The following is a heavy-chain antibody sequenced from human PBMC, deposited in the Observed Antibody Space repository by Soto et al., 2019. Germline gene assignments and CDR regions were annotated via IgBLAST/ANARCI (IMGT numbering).Heavy chain of an antibody. Sequence: LRLSCAASGFTFSSYTMNWVRQAPGKGLEWVSSISSSSNYISYADSVKGRFTISRDNAKNSLYLQMNSLRAEDTAVYFCARAGHSSGWYRGNGYYYYGMDVWGQGTTVTVSS. V-gene: IGHV3-21*01. CDR1: GFTFSSYT. D-gene: IGHD6-19*01. CDR3: ARAGHSSGWYRGNGYYYYGMDV. CDR2: ISSSSNYI. J-gene: IGHJ6*02.